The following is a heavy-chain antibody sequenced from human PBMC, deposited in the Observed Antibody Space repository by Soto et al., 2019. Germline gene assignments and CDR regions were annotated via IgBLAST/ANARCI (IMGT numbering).Heavy chain of an antibody. CDR3: ANRPFDY. J-gene: IGHJ4*02. Sequence: ETLSLTCTVSGDSITSNSYFWAWIRQPPGKGLEWIGSIYYSGTTYYNPSLKSRVTISVDRSKNQFSLKLSSVTAADTAVYYCANRPFDYWGQGTLVTVSS. CDR2: IYYSGTT. V-gene: IGHV4-39*01. CDR1: GDSITSNSYF.